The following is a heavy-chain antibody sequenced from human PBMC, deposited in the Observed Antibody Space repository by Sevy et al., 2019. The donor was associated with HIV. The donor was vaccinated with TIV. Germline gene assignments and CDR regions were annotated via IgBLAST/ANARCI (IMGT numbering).Heavy chain of an antibody. Sequence: GGSLRLSCAASGFTFSSYSMNWVRQAPGKGLEWVSYISSSSSTIYYADSVKGRFTISRDNAKNPLYLQMNSLSDEDTAVYYCARENDYVWGSYLPPFDYWGQGTLVTVSS. J-gene: IGHJ4*02. CDR1: GFTFSSYS. D-gene: IGHD3-16*02. V-gene: IGHV3-48*02. CDR3: ARENDYVWGSYLPPFDY. CDR2: ISSSSSTI.